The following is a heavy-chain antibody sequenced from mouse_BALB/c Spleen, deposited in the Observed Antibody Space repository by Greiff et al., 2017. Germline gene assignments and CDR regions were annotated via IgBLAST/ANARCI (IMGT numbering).Heavy chain of an antibody. CDR1: GFTFSDYY. CDR3: ARDQRYGNYPAWFAY. CDR2: ISDGGSYT. J-gene: IGHJ3*01. Sequence: EVKLMESGGGLVKPGGSLKLSCAASGFTFSDYYMYWVRQTPEKRLEWVATISDGGSYTYYPDSVKGRFTISRDNAKNNLYLQMSSLKSEDTAMYYCARDQRYGNYPAWFAYWGQGTLVTVSA. D-gene: IGHD2-10*02. V-gene: IGHV5-4*02.